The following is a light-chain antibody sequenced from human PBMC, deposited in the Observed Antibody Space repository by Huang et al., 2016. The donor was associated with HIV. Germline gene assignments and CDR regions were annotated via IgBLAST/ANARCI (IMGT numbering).Light chain of an antibody. CDR1: QGFANN. CDR3: QQYNNWPPWT. J-gene: IGKJ1*01. CDR2: GSA. Sequence: EIVMTQSPGTLSVSPGERDTLPCRSSQGFANNVAWYQQKPGQSPRRLIHGSATRATGSQARLSGSACGTEFTLTISSMQTEDLAIYYCQQYNNWPPWTFGQGT. V-gene: IGKV3D-15*01.